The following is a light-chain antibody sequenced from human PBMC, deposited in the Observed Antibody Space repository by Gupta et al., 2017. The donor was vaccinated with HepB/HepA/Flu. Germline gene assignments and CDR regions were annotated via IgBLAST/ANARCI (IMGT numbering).Light chain of an antibody. CDR2: LDSDGRQ. V-gene: IGLV4-69*01. Sequence: QVVLTQSPSASASLGASVKLTCTLSSGHSNYAIAWHQKQPEKCPRYLMTLDSDGRQPKGDGTPDRFSGSSSGAWRYLIVSSLQSEDEADYYCQTCDTGIVLFGGGTKLTVL. CDR3: QTCDTGIVL. CDR1: SGHSNYA. J-gene: IGLJ3*02.